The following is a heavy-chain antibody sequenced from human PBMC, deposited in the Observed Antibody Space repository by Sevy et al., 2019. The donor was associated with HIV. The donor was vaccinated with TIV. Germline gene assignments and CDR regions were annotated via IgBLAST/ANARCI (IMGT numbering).Heavy chain of an antibody. CDR2: VSYDGADK. J-gene: IGHJ4*02. Sequence: GGSLRLSCAASGFTFSTYGMHWVRQAPGKGLEWAATVSYDGADKDYADIVKGRFTISRDSSRSMLYLQMSSLRPEDTGVYFCAKDMVDCSGGTCYSGAVSPFESWGQGTLVTVSS. V-gene: IGHV3-30*18. CDR1: GFTFSTYG. CDR3: AKDMVDCSGGTCYSGAVSPFES. D-gene: IGHD2-15*01.